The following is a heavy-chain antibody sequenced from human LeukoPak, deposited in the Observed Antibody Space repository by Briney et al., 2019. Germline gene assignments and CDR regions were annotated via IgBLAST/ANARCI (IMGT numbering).Heavy chain of an antibody. CDR2: IYYSGST. V-gene: IGHV4-31*11. Sequence: SETLSLTCAVYGGSFSGYYWSWIRQHPGKGLEWIGYIYYSGSTYYNPSLKSRVTISVDTSKNQFSLKLSSVTAADTAAYYCARGPRWTTSPRDGMDVWGQGTTVTVSS. D-gene: IGHD1-1*01. CDR1: GGSFSGYY. CDR3: ARGPRWTTSPRDGMDV. J-gene: IGHJ6*02.